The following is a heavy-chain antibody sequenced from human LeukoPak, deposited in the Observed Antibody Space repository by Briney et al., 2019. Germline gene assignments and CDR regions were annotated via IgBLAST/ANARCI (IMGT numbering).Heavy chain of an antibody. Sequence: PSETLSLTCTVSGGSISSSSYYWGWIRQPPGKGLEWIGSICYSGSTYYNPSLKSRVTISVDTSKNQFSLKLSSVTAADTAVYYCARQPEAAKAMVRGVIDYWGQGTLVTVSS. V-gene: IGHV4-39*01. D-gene: IGHD3-10*01. J-gene: IGHJ4*02. CDR3: ARQPEAAKAMVRGVIDY. CDR1: GGSISSSSYY. CDR2: ICYSGST.